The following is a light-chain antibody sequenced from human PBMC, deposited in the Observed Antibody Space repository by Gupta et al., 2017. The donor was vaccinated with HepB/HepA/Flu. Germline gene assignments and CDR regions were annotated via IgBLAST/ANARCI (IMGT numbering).Light chain of an antibody. J-gene: IGKJ1*01. V-gene: IGKV1-9*01. CDR1: QVINSH. Sequence: DIQLTQSPSFLSASVGDRVTITCRASQVINSHLAWYQQKPGKAPGLLISFASTLNNGVPSRFSGSGSGTEFTLTITSLQPDDFATYYCQQINKYPRTFGQGTRVEIK. CDR2: FAS. CDR3: QQINKYPRT.